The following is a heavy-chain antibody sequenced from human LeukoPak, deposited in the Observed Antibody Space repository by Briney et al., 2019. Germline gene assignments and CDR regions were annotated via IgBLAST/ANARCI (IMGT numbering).Heavy chain of an antibody. D-gene: IGHD2-21*02. CDR3: ARGGDGVTTSSFDH. CDR1: GGSMSNLY. V-gene: IGHV4-4*07. J-gene: IGHJ4*02. Sequence: SETLSLTCTVSGGSMSNLYWSWIRQPAGKGLEWLGRIYTSGRTKYNPSLRSRLTMLVDTSKNQFSLKLSSVTAADTAVYFCARGGDGVTTSSFDHWGQGTLVTVSS. CDR2: IYTSGRT.